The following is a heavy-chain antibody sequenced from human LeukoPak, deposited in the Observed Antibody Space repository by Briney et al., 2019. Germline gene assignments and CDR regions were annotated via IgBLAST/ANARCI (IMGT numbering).Heavy chain of an antibody. D-gene: IGHD3-3*01. J-gene: IGHJ4*02. V-gene: IGHV4-38-2*02. CDR2: IYHRGST. CDR1: GYSISNGYY. CDR3: ARGAEYYAIWRGYAGYSDY. Sequence: SEALSLTCTVSGYSISNGYYWGWIRQPPGKGLEWVGSIYHRGSTYYNPSLRSRVTISLDRSKKKFSLKLTSVTAADTAVYFCARGAEYYAIWRGYAGYSDYWGQGISVTVSS.